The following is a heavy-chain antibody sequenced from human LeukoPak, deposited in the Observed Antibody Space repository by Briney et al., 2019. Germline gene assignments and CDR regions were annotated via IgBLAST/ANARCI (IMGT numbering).Heavy chain of an antibody. J-gene: IGHJ3*02. D-gene: IGHD3-22*01. CDR1: GGSFSGYY. CDR2: IYYSGST. Sequence: SETLSLTCAVYGGSFSGYYWSWIRQPPGKGLEWIGYIYYSGSTNYNPSLKSRVTISVDTSKNQFSLKLSSVTAADTAVYYCARVRYDSSGYYYPGDAFDIWGQGTMVTVSS. CDR3: ARVRYDSSGYYYPGDAFDI. V-gene: IGHV4-59*01.